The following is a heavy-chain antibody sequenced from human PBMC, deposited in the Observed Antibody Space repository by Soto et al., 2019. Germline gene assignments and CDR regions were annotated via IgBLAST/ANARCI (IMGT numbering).Heavy chain of an antibody. CDR3: ARLGGYYQAFDQ. D-gene: IGHD3-22*01. V-gene: IGHV4-59*08. CDR1: GGSISSYY. Sequence: PSETLSLTCTVSGGSISSYYWSWIRQPPGKGLEWVGYIYYSGSTNYNPSLKSRVTISVDTSKNQFSLKLDSVTAADTAVYYCARLGGYYQAFDQWGQGSLVTVSS. CDR2: IYYSGST. J-gene: IGHJ4*02.